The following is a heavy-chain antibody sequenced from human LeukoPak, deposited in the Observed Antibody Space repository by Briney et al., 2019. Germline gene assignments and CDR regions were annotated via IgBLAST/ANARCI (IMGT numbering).Heavy chain of an antibody. V-gene: IGHV3-30-3*01. CDR2: ISYDGSNK. J-gene: IGHJ6*04. Sequence: GRSLRLSCAASGFTFSSYAMHWVRQAPGKGLEWVAVISYDGSNKYYADSVKGRFTISRDNAKNSLYLQMNSLRAEDTAVYYCARDGLGYCSSTSCPPSYYYGMDVWGKGTTVTVSS. CDR1: GFTFSSYA. CDR3: ARDGLGYCSSTSCPPSYYYGMDV. D-gene: IGHD2-2*01.